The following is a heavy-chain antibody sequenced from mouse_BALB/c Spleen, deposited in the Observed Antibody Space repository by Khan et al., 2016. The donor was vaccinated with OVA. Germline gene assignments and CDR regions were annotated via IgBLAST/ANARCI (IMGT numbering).Heavy chain of an antibody. Sequence: EVQLVESGGDLVKPGGSLKLSCAASGFTFSAYGISWVRQSLDKRLVWVATIISDGYYTYYPDSLKGRFLISRDNAKNTLYLQMRSLKSEDTAMXYCASHLTGSLANWGQGTLVNVSA. V-gene: IGHV5-6*01. J-gene: IGHJ3*01. CDR3: ASHLTGSLAN. CDR2: IISDGYYT. CDR1: GFTFSAYG.